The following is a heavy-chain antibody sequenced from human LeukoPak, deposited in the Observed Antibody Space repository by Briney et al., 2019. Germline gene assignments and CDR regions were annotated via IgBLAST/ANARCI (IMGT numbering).Heavy chain of an antibody. CDR2: INHSGST. V-gene: IGHV4-34*01. CDR3: ARRFVVVAAFDP. D-gene: IGHD2-15*01. J-gene: IGHJ5*02. CDR1: GGSFRGYY. Sequence: SETLSLTCAVYGGSFRGYYWSWLRQPPGKGLEWIGEINHSGSTNYNPSLKSRVTISVDTSKNQFSLKLSSVTAADTAVYYCARRFVVVAAFDPWGQGTLVTVSS.